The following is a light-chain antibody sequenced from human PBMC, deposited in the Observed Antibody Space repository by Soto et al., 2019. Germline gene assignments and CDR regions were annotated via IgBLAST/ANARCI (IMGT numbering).Light chain of an antibody. CDR2: VNSDGSH. CDR1: SGHSNYA. V-gene: IGLV4-69*01. Sequence: QLVLTQSPSASASLGASVKFTCTLSSGHSNYAIAWYQQQPEKGPRYLMNVNSDGSHSKGDGIPDRFSGSSSGAERYLTISSLQSEDEADYYCQTWVTGIWVFGGGTKLTVL. CDR3: QTWVTGIWV. J-gene: IGLJ3*02.